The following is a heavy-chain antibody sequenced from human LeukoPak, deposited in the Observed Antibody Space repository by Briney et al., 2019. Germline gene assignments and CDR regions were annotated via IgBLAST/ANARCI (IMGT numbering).Heavy chain of an antibody. CDR2: IWYDGSNK. CDR3: ARGVVLGYCSGGSCPNWFDP. D-gene: IGHD2-15*01. CDR1: GFTFSSYG. V-gene: IGHV3-33*01. J-gene: IGHJ5*02. Sequence: GGSLTLSCAASGFTFSSYGMHWVRQAPGKGLEWVAVIWYDGSNKYYADSVKGRFTISRDNSKNTLYLQMNSLRAEDTAVYYCARGVVLGYCSGGSCPNWFDPWGQGTLVTVSS.